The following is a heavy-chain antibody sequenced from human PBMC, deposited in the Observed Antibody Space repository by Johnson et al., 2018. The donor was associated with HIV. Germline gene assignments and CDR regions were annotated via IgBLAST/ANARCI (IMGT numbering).Heavy chain of an antibody. CDR1: GFTFDEYA. D-gene: IGHD2-15*01. V-gene: IGHV3-9*01. J-gene: IGHJ3*02. CDR3: ARARWYLGGGSCCAFDI. Sequence: VQLVESGGGLVQPGGSLRLSCAASGFTFDEYAMHWVRQAPGKGLEWVSGISWNSGSTGYADSVKGRFTISRDNAKNSLYLQMNSLRAEDTAVYYCARARWYLGGGSCCAFDIWGQGTMVTVSS. CDR2: ISWNSGST.